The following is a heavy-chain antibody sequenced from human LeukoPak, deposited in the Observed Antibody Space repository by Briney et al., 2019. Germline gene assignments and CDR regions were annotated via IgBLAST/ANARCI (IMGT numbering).Heavy chain of an antibody. Sequence: GRSLRLSCAASGFTFSSYAMHWVRQAPGKGLEWVAVISYDGSNKYYADSVKGRFTISRDNSKNTLCLQMNSLRAEDTAVYYCARDRGENWFDPWGQGTLVTVSS. J-gene: IGHJ5*02. V-gene: IGHV3-30-3*01. CDR1: GFTFSSYA. D-gene: IGHD2-21*01. CDR3: ARDRGENWFDP. CDR2: ISYDGSNK.